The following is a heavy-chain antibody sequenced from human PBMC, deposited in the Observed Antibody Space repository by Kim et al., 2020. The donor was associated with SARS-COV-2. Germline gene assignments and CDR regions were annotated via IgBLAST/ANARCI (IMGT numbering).Heavy chain of an antibody. J-gene: IGHJ6*02. CDR3: ARGVAGGNSYTMDV. CDR1: GFTFSDYY. CDR2: ISSGGSTK. D-gene: IGHD6-19*01. Sequence: GGSLRLSCAASGFTFSDYYMSWIRQAPGKGLEWVSYISSGGSTKIYADSVKGRFTISRDNAKNSLYLQMKSLRAEDTAVFFCARGVAGGNSYTMDVWGQGTTVTVSS. V-gene: IGHV3-11*04.